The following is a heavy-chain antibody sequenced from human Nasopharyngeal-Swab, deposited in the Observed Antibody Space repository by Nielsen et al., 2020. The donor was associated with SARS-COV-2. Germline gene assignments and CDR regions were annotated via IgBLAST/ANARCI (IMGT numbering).Heavy chain of an antibody. CDR2: ISIISSTS. J-gene: IGHJ4*02. CDR1: GFTISSNG. Sequence: GGSLRLPCAASGFTISSNGMNWVRQAPGKGLEWVAYISIISSTSYYADSVKGRLTISRDNPKNSLYLQMNSLRDEDTAVYYCARDVGIVGATLDNWGQGTLVTVSS. D-gene: IGHD1-26*01. V-gene: IGHV3-48*02. CDR3: ARDVGIVGATLDN.